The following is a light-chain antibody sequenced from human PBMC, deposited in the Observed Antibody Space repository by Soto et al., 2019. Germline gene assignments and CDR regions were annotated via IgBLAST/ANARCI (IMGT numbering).Light chain of an antibody. J-gene: IGKJ2*01. CDR2: GAS. CDR1: QSVSSSY. V-gene: IGKV3-20*01. CDR3: QQYGSSPPYT. Sequence: EIVLTQSPGTLSLSPGERATLSCRASQSVSSSYLAWYQQKPGQAPRLLIYGASSRATGIPDRFSGGGSGTDFTLTISRLAPEDFAVYYCQQYGSSPPYTFGQGTKLEIK.